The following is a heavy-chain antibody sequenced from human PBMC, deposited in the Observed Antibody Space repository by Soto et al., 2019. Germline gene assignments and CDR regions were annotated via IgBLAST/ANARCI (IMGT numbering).Heavy chain of an antibody. D-gene: IGHD3-10*01. J-gene: IGHJ3*01. V-gene: IGHV3-30*04. Sequence: ESVGGVVQPGTSLRLSCTASGFSFSTYAMYWVRQAPGKGLEWVAIISYDGSNAQYADSVKGRFTVARDNSKNTLYLQMHSLTAEDTAVYYCARDGGGFGELLLNSYDAFDLWGQGKLVTVSS. CDR1: GFSFSTYA. CDR2: ISYDGSNA. CDR3: ARDGGGFGELLLNSYDAFDL.